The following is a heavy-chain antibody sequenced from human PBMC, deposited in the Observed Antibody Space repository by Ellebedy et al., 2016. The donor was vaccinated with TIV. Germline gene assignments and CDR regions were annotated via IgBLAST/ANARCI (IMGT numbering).Heavy chain of an antibody. CDR3: ARLGRITLFARNPWFDP. CDR1: NGSLSSGGYY. J-gene: IGHJ5*02. D-gene: IGHD3-3*01. V-gene: IGHV4-39*01. CDR2: VYHSGGT. Sequence: SETLSLXCSVSNGSLSSGGYYWAWIRQPPGKGLEWIGSVYHSGGTYYNSSLKSRVTISVDSSNNQFSLKLTSVTAADTAVYYCARLGRITLFARNPWFDPWGQGTLVTVSA.